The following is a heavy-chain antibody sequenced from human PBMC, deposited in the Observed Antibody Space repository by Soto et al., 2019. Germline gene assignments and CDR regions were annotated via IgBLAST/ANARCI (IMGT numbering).Heavy chain of an antibody. D-gene: IGHD1-26*01. J-gene: IGHJ6*02. CDR2: ITPIFGTA. V-gene: IGHV1-69*12. CDR1: GGTFSSYA. CDR3: ASHGGRSPEGRYYYGMDV. Sequence: QVQLVQSGAEVKKPGSSVKVSCKASGGTFSSYAISWVRQAPGQGLEWMGGITPIFGTADYAQKFQGRVTITAXEPTSTXXMELSTLRSEATAVYYCASHGGRSPEGRYYYGMDVWGQGTTVTVSS.